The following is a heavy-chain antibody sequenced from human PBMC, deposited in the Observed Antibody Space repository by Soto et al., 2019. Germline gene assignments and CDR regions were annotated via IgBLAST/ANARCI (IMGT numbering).Heavy chain of an antibody. D-gene: IGHD4-17*01. CDR3: ARRSTVTYDY. CDR1: GGSLTSNSYY. J-gene: IGHJ4*02. Sequence: SETLSLTCTVSGGSLTSNSYYWGWIRQPPGKGLEWIGSFYYSQSTYFNPSLKGRVTISVETSKNQYSLKLSAVTAADTAVYYCARRSTVTYDYWGQGILVTVS. CDR2: FYYSQST. V-gene: IGHV4-39*01.